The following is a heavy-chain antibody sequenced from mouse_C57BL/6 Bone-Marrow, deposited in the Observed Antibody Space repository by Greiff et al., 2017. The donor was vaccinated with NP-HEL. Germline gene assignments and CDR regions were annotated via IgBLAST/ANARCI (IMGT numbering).Heavy chain of an antibody. V-gene: IGHV1-26*01. CDR1: GYTFTDYY. Sequence: EVQLQQSGPELVKPGASVKISCKASGYTFTDYYMNWVKQSHGKSLEWIGDINPNNGGTSYNQKFKGKATLTVDKSSSTAYMELRSLTSEDSAVYYCARRYYGSSWWYFDVWGTGTTVTVSS. CDR2: INPNNGGT. CDR3: ARRYYGSSWWYFDV. J-gene: IGHJ1*03. D-gene: IGHD1-1*01.